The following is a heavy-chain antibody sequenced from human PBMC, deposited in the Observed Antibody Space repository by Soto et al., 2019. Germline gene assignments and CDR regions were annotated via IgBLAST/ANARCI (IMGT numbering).Heavy chain of an antibody. J-gene: IGHJ4*02. CDR1: GYTFTSYA. CDR3: ARDGGYYYDSDY. V-gene: IGHV1-18*01. Sequence: ASVKVSCKASGYTFTSYAMHWVRQAPGQRLEWMGWISAYNGNTKYAQKLQGRVTMTTDTSTSTAYMELRSLRSDDTAVYYCARDGGYYYDSDYWGQGTLVTVSS. D-gene: IGHD3-22*01. CDR2: ISAYNGNT.